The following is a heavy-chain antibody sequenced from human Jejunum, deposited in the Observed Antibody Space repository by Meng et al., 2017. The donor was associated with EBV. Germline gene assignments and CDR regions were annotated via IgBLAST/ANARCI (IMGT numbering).Heavy chain of an antibody. CDR1: GFNFSDYY. V-gene: IGHV3-11*01. CDR2: ISSSGTTI. CDR3: ARGAVLSLRSQFDP. J-gene: IGHJ5*02. Sequence: GRLVVLWGGLVRPGGYLRLSCAASGFNFSDYYMSWFRQAPGRGLEWVSYISSSGTTIFYADSVQGRFTISRDNAKNSVFLQMRSLTVEDTAVYYCARGAVLSLRSQFDPWGQGTLVTVSS. D-gene: IGHD4-17*01.